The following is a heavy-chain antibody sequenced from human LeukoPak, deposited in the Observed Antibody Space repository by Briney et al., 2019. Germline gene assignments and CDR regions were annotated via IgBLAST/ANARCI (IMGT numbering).Heavy chain of an antibody. CDR2: IKSDGTYR. J-gene: IGHJ4*02. V-gene: IGHV3-74*01. CDR3: VRDDRSYGVDH. Sequence: PGGSLRLSCAASGFTFSSHWMHWVRQAPGKGLVCVARIKSDGTYRDYGDSVRGRFTISRDDAKDTLYLQMNSLRAEDTAVYYCVRDDRSYGVDHWGQGTPVTVSS. CDR1: GFTFSSHW. D-gene: IGHD4-17*01.